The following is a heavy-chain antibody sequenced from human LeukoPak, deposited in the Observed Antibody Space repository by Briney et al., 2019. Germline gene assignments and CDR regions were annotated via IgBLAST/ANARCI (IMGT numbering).Heavy chain of an antibody. CDR1: GGSFSGYY. CDR2: INHSGST. CDR3: ARGVVGATTRHFQH. J-gene: IGHJ1*01. V-gene: IGHV4-34*01. Sequence: PSETLSLTCAVYGGSFSGYYWSWIRQPPGKGLEWIGEINHSGSTNYNPSLKSRVTISVDTSKNQFSLKLSSVTAADTAVYYCARGVVGATTRHFQHWGQGTLVTVSS. D-gene: IGHD1-26*01.